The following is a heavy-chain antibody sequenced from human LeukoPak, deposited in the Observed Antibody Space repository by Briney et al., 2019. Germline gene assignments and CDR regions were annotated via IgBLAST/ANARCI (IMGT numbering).Heavy chain of an antibody. D-gene: IGHD3-9*01. CDR3: AREWDFYDILTGYYRGNWFDP. Sequence: SETLSLTCTVSGGSISSYYWSWIRQPAGKGLEWIGRIYTSGSTNYNPSLKSRVTMSVDTSKNQFSLKLSSVTAADTAVYYCAREWDFYDILTGYYRGNWFDPWGQGTLVTVSS. CDR2: IYTSGST. J-gene: IGHJ5*02. V-gene: IGHV4-4*07. CDR1: GGSISSYY.